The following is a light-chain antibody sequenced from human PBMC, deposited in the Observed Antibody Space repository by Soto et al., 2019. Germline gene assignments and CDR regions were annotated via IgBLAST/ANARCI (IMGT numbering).Light chain of an antibody. CDR1: QDISDF. Sequence: DIQMTQSPSSLSASVGDRVTITCRASQDISDFLAWFHHAPGEAPKSLIFAASCLQSGVPSRFSGSGAGTEFTLNISSLQPEDFGTYYCQQYHSYPATFGGGTKVEIQ. CDR3: QQYHSYPAT. V-gene: IGKV1-16*01. CDR2: AAS. J-gene: IGKJ4*01.